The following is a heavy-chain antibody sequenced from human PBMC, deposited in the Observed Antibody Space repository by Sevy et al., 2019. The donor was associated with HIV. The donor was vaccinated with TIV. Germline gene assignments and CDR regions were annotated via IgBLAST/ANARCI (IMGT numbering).Heavy chain of an antibody. V-gene: IGHV3-23*01. J-gene: IGHJ4*02. D-gene: IGHD3-10*01. CDR3: ATLETYYYDSGRYY. CDR1: GFTFSSYA. Sequence: GGSLRLSCAASGFTFSSYAMSWVRQAPGKGLEWVSVISGSRGSTYYADSVKGRFTISRDNSKNTLYLQMNSLRAEDTAVYYCATLETYYYDSGRYYWGQGTLVTVSS. CDR2: ISGSRGST.